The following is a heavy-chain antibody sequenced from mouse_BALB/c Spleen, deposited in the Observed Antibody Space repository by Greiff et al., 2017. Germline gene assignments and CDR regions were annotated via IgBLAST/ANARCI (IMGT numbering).Heavy chain of an antibody. V-gene: IGHV1S81*02. CDR1: GYTFTSYY. D-gene: IGHD1-1*01. CDR3: TRSTVVADYAMDY. J-gene: IGHJ4*01. Sequence: VQLQQSGAELVKPGASVKLSCKASGYTFTSYYMYWVKQRPGQGLEWIGEINPSNGGTNFNEKFKSKATLTVDKSSSTAYMQLSSLTSEDSAVYYCTRSTVVADYAMDYWGQGTSVTVSS. CDR2: INPSNGGT.